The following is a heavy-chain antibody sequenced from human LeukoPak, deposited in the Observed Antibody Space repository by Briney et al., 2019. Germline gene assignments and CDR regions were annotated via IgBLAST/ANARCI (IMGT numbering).Heavy chain of an antibody. D-gene: IGHD2-2*01. J-gene: IGHJ4*02. V-gene: IGHV3-21*01. CDR2: IDSSSRYI. CDR1: GFTFSSYN. CDR3: ARVGGHCTSTSCPPPDY. Sequence: PGGSLRLSCAASGFTFSSYNMDWVRQAPGKGLEWVSFIDSSSRYIYQVDSVKGRFTIPRDNAKSSVFLQMNSLRAEDTAVYYCARVGGHCTSTSCPPPDYWGQETLVTVSS.